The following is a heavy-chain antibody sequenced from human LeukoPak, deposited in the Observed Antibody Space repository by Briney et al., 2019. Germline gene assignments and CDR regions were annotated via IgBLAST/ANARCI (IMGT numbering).Heavy chain of an antibody. CDR1: GYTFTRYY. J-gene: IGHJ4*02. V-gene: IGHV1-69*13. CDR3: ARDRPLWFGDGLVYFDC. Sequence: ASVKVSCKASGYTFTRYYMHWVRQAPGQGLEWMGGIIPIFGTANYAQKFQGRVTITADESTSTAYMELSSLRSEDTAVYYCARDRPLWFGDGLVYFDCWGQGTLVTVSS. CDR2: IIPIFGTA. D-gene: IGHD3-10*01.